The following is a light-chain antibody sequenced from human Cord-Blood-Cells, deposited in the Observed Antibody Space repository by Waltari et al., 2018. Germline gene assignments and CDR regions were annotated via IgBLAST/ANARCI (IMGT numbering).Light chain of an antibody. Sequence: EIVLTQSPATLSLSPGERATISCRARQSVSSYLAWYQQKPGQATRLLIYDAYNWATGIPARFSGSGSGTDFTFTISSLEPEDVAVYYCQQRSNWPPFTFGGGTKVEIK. V-gene: IGKV3-11*01. CDR2: DAY. J-gene: IGKJ4*01. CDR3: QQRSNWPPFT. CDR1: QSVSSY.